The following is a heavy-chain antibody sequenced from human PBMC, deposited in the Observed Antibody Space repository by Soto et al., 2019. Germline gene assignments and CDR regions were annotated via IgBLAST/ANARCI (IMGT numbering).Heavy chain of an antibody. CDR1: GSSISSSGYY. V-gene: IGHV4-39*02. Sequence: SETLSLTCIVSGSSISSSGYYWGWIRQPPGKGLEWIASMYYNVGTYYNPSLKSRVTISVDTSANQFSLKLSSVTAADTAVYYCARDANSSGWHVWFDPWGQGTLVTVSS. CDR2: MYYNVGT. D-gene: IGHD6-19*01. CDR3: ARDANSSGWHVWFDP. J-gene: IGHJ5*02.